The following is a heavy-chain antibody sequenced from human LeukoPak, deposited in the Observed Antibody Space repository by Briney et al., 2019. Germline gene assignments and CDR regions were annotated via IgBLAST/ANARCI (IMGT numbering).Heavy chain of an antibody. V-gene: IGHV3-53*01. CDR1: GLTVSNND. CDR3: ARYYDSSGSLPGALDL. CDR2: VYSGGYT. J-gene: IGHJ3*01. D-gene: IGHD3-22*01. Sequence: PGGSLRLSCAAFGLTVSNNDMKWVRKAPGKGLEWVSIVYSGGYTNYADSVKGRFTISRDNSKNTLYLQMNSLRAEDTAVYYCARYYDSSGSLPGALDLWGQGTMVTVSS.